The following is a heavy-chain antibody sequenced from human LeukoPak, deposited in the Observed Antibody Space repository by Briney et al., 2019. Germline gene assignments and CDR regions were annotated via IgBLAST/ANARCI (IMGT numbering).Heavy chain of an antibody. CDR3: ARDNWIDC. Sequence: PGGSLRLSCATSGLFFSDYAMSWIRQGPGRGLEWVAYISKGATTKYYADSVKGRFTISRDNAENSLYLQMNNLRAEDTALYYCARDNWIDCWGQGTLVTVSS. V-gene: IGHV3-11*01. J-gene: IGHJ5*01. CDR1: GLFFSDYA. CDR2: ISKGATTK.